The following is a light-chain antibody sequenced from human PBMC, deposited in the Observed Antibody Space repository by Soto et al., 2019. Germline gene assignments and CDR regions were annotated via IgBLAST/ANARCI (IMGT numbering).Light chain of an antibody. J-gene: IGKJ1*01. CDR3: QKYNSAPQT. Sequence: DLQMTQSPSSLSASVGDRVTITCRASQGISNSLAWYQQKPGKVPKLLIYAASTLQSGVPSRSSGSGSGPDFTLTISSLQPEDVATYYCQKYNSAPQTFGHGTKVEIK. CDR2: AAS. CDR1: QGISNS. V-gene: IGKV1-27*01.